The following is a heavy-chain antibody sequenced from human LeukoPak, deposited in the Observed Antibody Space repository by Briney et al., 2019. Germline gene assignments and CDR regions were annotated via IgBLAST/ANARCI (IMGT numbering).Heavy chain of an antibody. J-gene: IGHJ4*02. D-gene: IGHD3-22*01. CDR3: ARELYYYDSSGYYPDY. Sequence: SETLSPTCNVSGYSITNGYSWGWIRRPPGKGLEWIGGIYHSGSTYSTPSLKSRVTISVATSKNQFSLKLSSVTAADTAVYYCARELYYYDSSGYYPDYWGQGTLVTVSS. CDR1: GYSITNGYS. CDR2: IYHSGST. V-gene: IGHV4-38-2*02.